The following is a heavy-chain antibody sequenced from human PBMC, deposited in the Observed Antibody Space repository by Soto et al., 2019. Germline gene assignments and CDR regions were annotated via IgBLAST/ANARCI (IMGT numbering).Heavy chain of an antibody. Sequence: PVASLKISCNGSGYSFAGYWITWVRQKPWKGLEWMGRIDPSDSQTYYSPSFRGHVTISATKSITTVFLQWSSLRASDTAMYYCARQIYDSDTGPNSQYYFDSWGQGTPVTVSS. CDR3: ARQIYDSDTGPNSQYYFDS. D-gene: IGHD3-22*01. V-gene: IGHV5-10-1*01. CDR1: GYSFAGYW. CDR2: IDPSDSQT. J-gene: IGHJ4*02.